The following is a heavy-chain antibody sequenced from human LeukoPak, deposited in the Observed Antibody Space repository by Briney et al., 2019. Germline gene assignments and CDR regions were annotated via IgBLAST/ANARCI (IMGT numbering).Heavy chain of an antibody. V-gene: IGHV3-11*03. J-gene: IGHJ6*02. CDR1: GFTFSDYY. CDR2: IGSTSSFT. CDR3: AINPGGVDV. Sequence: AGGSLRLSCAASGFTFSDYYMSWIRQAPGKGLGWVSYIGSTSSFTNYADSVKGRFTISRDNAKNSLYLQMNSLRAEDTAVYYCAINPGGVDVWGQGTTVTVSS.